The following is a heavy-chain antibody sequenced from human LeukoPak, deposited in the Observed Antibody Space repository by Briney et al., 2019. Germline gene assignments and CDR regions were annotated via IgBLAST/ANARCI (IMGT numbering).Heavy chain of an antibody. J-gene: IGHJ5*02. CDR2: IYDSGSA. V-gene: IGHV4-39*07. CDR1: GGSIRSSYYY. Sequence: PSETLSLTCTVSGGSIRSSYYYWGWIRQPPGKGLEWIGSIYDSGSAYYNPSLKSRVTISVDTSKNQFSLKLSSVTAADTAVYYCARWGNIVLMVYAMQNWFDPWGQGTLVTVSS. D-gene: IGHD2-8*01. CDR3: ARWGNIVLMVYAMQNWFDP.